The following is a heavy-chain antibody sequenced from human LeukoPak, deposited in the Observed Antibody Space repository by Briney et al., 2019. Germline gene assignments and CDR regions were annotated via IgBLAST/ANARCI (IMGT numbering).Heavy chain of an antibody. D-gene: IGHD3-3*01. CDR2: IYYSGGTGDT. Sequence: SETLSLTCSVSGGPISDYYWSWIRQSPAEGLEWIGYIYYSGGTGDTNYNPSLNIGVTISVDASKNQFSLKLNSVTAADTAVYYCARAERGSGYGYYYFDYWGQGTLVPVSS. J-gene: IGHJ4*02. CDR1: GGPISDYY. V-gene: IGHV4-59*01. CDR3: ARAERGSGYGYYYFDY.